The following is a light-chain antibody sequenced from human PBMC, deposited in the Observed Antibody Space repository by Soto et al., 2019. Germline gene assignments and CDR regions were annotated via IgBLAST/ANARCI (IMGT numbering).Light chain of an antibody. J-gene: IGLJ2*01. V-gene: IGLV2-8*01. CDR3: SSYAGSNILV. CDR2: EVS. CDR1: SSDVGDYNY. Sequence: QSALTQPPSASGSPGQSVTISCTGTSSDVGDYNYVSWYQQHPGKAPKLMIYEVSKRPSGVPDRFSGSKSGNTASLTVSGLQAEDEADYYCSSYAGSNILVFGGGTKLTVL.